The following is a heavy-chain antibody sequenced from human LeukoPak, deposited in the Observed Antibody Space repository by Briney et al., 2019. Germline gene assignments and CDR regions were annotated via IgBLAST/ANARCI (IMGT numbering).Heavy chain of an antibody. CDR2: ISYDGSNK. D-gene: IGHD3-10*01. CDR1: GFTFSSYA. Sequence: PGRSLRLSCAASGFTFSSYAMHWVRQAPGKGLEWVAVISYDGSNKYYADSVKGRFTISRDNSKNTLYLQMNSLRAEDAAVYYCARGRMVRGVRPQGIDYWGQGTLVTVSS. J-gene: IGHJ4*02. V-gene: IGHV3-30-3*01. CDR3: ARGRMVRGVRPQGIDY.